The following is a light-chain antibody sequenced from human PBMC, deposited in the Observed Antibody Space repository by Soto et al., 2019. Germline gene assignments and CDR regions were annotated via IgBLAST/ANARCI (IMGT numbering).Light chain of an antibody. V-gene: IGLV2-14*01. CDR3: SSYRRSNSWV. CDR1: SSDVGGYNY. CDR2: EVS. Sequence: QSVLTQPASVSGSPGQSITISCAGTSSDVGGYNYVSWYQHHPGKAPKLMIYEVSNRPSGVSNRFSGSKSGNTASLTISGLQAEDEADYYCSSYRRSNSWVFGGGTKLTVL. J-gene: IGLJ3*02.